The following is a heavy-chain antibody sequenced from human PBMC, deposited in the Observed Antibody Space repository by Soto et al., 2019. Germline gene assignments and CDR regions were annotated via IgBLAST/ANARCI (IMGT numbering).Heavy chain of an antibody. CDR3: AKDRRAGGNSAFYFDF. CDR1: GFTFSSYW. Sequence: GGSLRLSCAASGFTFSSYWMSWVRQAPGKGLEWVSLISATGGGTYYADSVKGRFTISRDNSHNTLYLQVHSLTAEDTAVYYCAKDRRAGGNSAFYFDFWGQGAQVTVSS. V-gene: IGHV3-23*01. D-gene: IGHD3-16*01. CDR2: ISATGGGT. J-gene: IGHJ4*02.